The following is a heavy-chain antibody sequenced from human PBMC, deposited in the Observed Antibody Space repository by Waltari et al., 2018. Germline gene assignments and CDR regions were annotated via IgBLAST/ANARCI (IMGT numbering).Heavy chain of an antibody. CDR2: MQAAGTSI. V-gene: IGHV3-74*03. CDR1: DFFTDYW. J-gene: IGHJ4*02. Sequence: EVQLVNSGGGLVQPGGSLRLSCAASDFFTDYWLDWVRQAPGKGLVWVLLMQAAGTSIAGATSVRGRCGNASDRAKHTCYLLMNSLRAEDTAGKCYKRDAGYWGQEALVTVSS. CDR3: KRDAGY.